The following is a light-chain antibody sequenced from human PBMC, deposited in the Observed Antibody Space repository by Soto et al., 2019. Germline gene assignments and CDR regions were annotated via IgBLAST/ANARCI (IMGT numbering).Light chain of an antibody. V-gene: IGKV3-20*01. CDR3: QQYGSSPSS. J-gene: IGKJ3*01. Sequence: EIVLTQSPGTLSLSPGERATLSCRASQSVSSNNLAWYQRKPGQAPRLLIYGASRRATGIPDRFSGSGSGTDFTLTINRLEPEDFAVYYCQQYGSSPSSFGPGTKLDIK. CDR1: QSVSSNN. CDR2: GAS.